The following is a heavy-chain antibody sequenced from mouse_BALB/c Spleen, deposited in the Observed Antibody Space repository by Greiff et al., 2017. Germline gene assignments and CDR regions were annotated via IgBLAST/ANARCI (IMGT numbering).Heavy chain of an antibody. CDR2: ISSGGST. Sequence: DVMLVESGGGLVKPGGSLKLSCAASGFTFSSYAMSWVRQTPEKRLEWVASISSGGSTYYPDSVKGRFTISRDNARNILYLQMSSLRSEDTAMYYCARDPGYADYWGQGTTLTVSS. J-gene: IGHJ2*01. V-gene: IGHV5-6-5*01. CDR3: ARDPGYADY. D-gene: IGHD2-2*01. CDR1: GFTFSSYA.